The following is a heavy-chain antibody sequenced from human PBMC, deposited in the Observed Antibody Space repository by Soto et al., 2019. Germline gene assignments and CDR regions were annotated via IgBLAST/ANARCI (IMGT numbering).Heavy chain of an antibody. Sequence: QVQLVQSGAEVKKPGSSVKVSCKASGGTFSSYAISWVRQAPGQGLEWMGGIIPIFGTANYAQKFQGRVTITADDSTSTAYMGLSSLRSEETAVYYCARVGYYDSSETPRYYGMDVWGQGTTVTVSS. V-gene: IGHV1-69*12. CDR3: ARVGYYDSSETPRYYGMDV. D-gene: IGHD3-22*01. CDR1: GGTFSSYA. CDR2: IIPIFGTA. J-gene: IGHJ6*02.